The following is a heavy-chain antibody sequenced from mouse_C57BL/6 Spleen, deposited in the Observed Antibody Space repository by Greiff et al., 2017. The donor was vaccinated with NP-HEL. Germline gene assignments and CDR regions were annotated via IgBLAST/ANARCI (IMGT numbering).Heavy chain of an antibody. V-gene: IGHV1-64*01. CDR2: IHPNSGST. CDR1: GYTFTSYW. D-gene: IGHD1-1*01. CDR3: ARPVADGYFDY. Sequence: VQLQQPGAELVKPGASVKLSCKASGYTFTSYWMHWVKQRPGQGLEWIGMIHPNSGSTNYNEKFKSKATLTVDKSSSTAYMQLSSLTSEDSAVYYCARPVADGYFDYWGQGTTLTVSS. J-gene: IGHJ2*01.